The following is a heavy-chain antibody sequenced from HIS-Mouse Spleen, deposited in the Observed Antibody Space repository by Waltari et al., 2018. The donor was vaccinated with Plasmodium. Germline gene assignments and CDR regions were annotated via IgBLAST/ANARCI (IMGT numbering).Heavy chain of an antibody. D-gene: IGHD6-6*01. CDR2: IYSGGST. J-gene: IGHJ3*02. V-gene: IGHV3-53*01. CDR1: GFTVSSNY. Sequence: EVQLVESGGGLIQPGGSLRLSCAASGFTVSSNYMSWVGQAPGKGLEWFACIYSGGSTDYADSVKGRFTISRDNSKNTLYLQMNSLRAEDTAVYYCARGMKSSSSAFDIWGQGTMVTVSS. CDR3: ARGMKSSSSAFDI.